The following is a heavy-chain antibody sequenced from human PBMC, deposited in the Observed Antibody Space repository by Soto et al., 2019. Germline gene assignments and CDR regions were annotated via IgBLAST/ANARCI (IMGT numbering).Heavy chain of an antibody. CDR1: GFDFRSYE. J-gene: IGHJ3*02. Sequence: GGSLRLSCEASGFDFRSYEMNWVRQAPGKGLEWVSNIRANDESIYYAGSVKGRVSVSRDNAKNSLFLEMNSLRVDDTAVYYCARETLRDAIDIWGQGTMVTVSS. CDR2: IRANDESI. CDR3: ARETLRDAIDI. V-gene: IGHV3-48*03.